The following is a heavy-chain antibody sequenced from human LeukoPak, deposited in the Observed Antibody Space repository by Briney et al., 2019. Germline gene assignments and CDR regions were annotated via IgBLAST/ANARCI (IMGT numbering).Heavy chain of an antibody. D-gene: IGHD2-15*01. V-gene: IGHV1-8*01. CDR1: GYTFTSYD. CDR3: ARGVVAAPQTFDY. CDR2: MNPNSGNT. Sequence: GASVKVSCKASGYTFTSYDINWVRQATGQGLEWMGWMNPNSGNTGYVQKFQGRVTMTRNTSISTAYMELSSLRSEDTAVYYCARGVVAAPQTFDYWGQGTLVTVSS. J-gene: IGHJ4*02.